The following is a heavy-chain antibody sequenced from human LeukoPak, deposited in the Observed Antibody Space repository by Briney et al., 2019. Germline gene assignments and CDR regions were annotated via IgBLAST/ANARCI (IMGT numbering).Heavy chain of an antibody. CDR2: IYYSGST. CDR3: ARGDNVEMATINYYFDY. J-gene: IGHJ4*02. CDR1: GGSISSSSYY. V-gene: IGHV4-39*07. D-gene: IGHD5-24*01. Sequence: SETLSLTCTVSGGSISSSSYYWGWIRQPPGKGLEWIGSIYYSGSTYYNPSLKSRVTISVDTSKNQFSLKLSSVTAAGTAVYYCARGDNVEMATINYYFDYWGQGTLVTVSS.